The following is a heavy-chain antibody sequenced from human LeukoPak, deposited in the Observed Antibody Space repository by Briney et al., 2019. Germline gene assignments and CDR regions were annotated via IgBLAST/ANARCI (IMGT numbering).Heavy chain of an antibody. CDR1: GGSISSGGYS. CDR2: IYYSGST. CDR3: ARGYGDYRYYYYYYMDV. V-gene: IGHV4-30-4*07. Sequence: PSETLSLTCAVSGGSISSGGYSWSWIRQPPGKGLEWIGYIYYSGSTYYNPSLKSRVTISVDTSKNQFSLKLSSVTAADTAVYYCARGYGDYRYYYYYYMDVWGKGTTVTVSS. D-gene: IGHD4-17*01. J-gene: IGHJ6*03.